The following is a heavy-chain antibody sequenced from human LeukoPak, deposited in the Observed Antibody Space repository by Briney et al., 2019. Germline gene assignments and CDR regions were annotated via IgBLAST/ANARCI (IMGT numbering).Heavy chain of an antibody. Sequence: PSETLSLTCTVSGGSISSSSYYWGWIRQPPGKGLEWIGRFYTTGSPIYSPSLKSRVTISVDTSKNQFSLKLNSVTAADTAVYYCASLGAFDIWGRGTMVTVSS. CDR2: FYTTGSP. CDR3: ASLGAFDI. J-gene: IGHJ3*02. V-gene: IGHV4-39*07. CDR1: GGSISSSSYY.